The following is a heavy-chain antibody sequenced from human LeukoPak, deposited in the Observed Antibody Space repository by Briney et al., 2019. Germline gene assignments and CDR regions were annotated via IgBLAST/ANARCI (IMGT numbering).Heavy chain of an antibody. V-gene: IGHV3-23*01. Sequence: GGSLRLSCAASGFTFSSYAMTWVCQAPGKRLEWVSSISDSSGHTYYADSVRGRFTISRDNSKNTVLLQVNSLRAEDTAIYYCAKDGVWQSYYFDYWGQGTLVTVSS. CDR1: GFTFSSYA. D-gene: IGHD6-19*01. CDR2: ISDSSGHT. CDR3: AKDGVWQSYYFDY. J-gene: IGHJ4*02.